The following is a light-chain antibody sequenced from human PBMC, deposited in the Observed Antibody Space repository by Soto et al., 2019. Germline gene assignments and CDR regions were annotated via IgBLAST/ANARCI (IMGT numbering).Light chain of an antibody. Sequence: QSVLTQPASVSGSPGQSITISCTGTRTDVGGYNFVSWYQQHPGKAPKLIIYEVSNRPSGVSNRFSGSKSDNTASLTISGLQAEDEADYYCCSYKTDDTFLFGTGTKVTVL. CDR3: CSYKTDDTFL. CDR1: RTDVGGYNF. J-gene: IGLJ1*01. V-gene: IGLV2-14*01. CDR2: EVS.